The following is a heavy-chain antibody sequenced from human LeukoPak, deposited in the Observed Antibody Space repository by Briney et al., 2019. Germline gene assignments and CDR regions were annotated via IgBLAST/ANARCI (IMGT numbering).Heavy chain of an antibody. D-gene: IGHD6-13*01. J-gene: IGHJ4*02. Sequence: PGGCLSLSCAASGFTFSSYSMNWVRQAPGKGLEWVSYISSSISPIYADSVKGRFTISRDNAKNSLYLQMNSLRAEDTAVYYCARAGYSSSWFVFDCWGQGTLVTVSS. V-gene: IGHV3-48*01. CDR3: ARAGYSSSWFVFDC. CDR2: ISSSISPI. CDR1: GFTFSSYS.